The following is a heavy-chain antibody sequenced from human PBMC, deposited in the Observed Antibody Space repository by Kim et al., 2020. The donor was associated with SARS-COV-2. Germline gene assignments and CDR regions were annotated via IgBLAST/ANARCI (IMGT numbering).Heavy chain of an antibody. J-gene: IGHJ6*02. CDR2: INAGNGNT. V-gene: IGHV1-3*01. CDR1: GYSFTRYA. D-gene: IGHD2-2*01. Sequence: ASVKVSCKASGYSFTRYAIHWVRQAPGQRLEWMGWINAGNGNTKYSQKFQGRVTITRDTSASTAYMELSNLTLEDTGVYYCARDRQGDVPAASVHGMDVWGQGTTVTVSS. CDR3: ARDRQGDVPAASVHGMDV.